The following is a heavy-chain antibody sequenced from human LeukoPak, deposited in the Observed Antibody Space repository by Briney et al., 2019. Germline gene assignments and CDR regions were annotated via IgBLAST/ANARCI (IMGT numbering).Heavy chain of an antibody. D-gene: IGHD2-21*02. CDR3: ARVGVRVVTAIPGDAFDI. CDR2: IYHSGST. CDR1: GGSISSSSYY. V-gene: IGHV4-39*07. Sequence: PSETLPLTCTVSGGSISSSSYYWGWIRQPPGKGLEWIGSIYHSGSTYYNPSLKSRVTISVDTSKNQFSLKLSSVTAADTAVYYCARVGVRVVTAIPGDAFDIWGQGTMVTVSS. J-gene: IGHJ3*02.